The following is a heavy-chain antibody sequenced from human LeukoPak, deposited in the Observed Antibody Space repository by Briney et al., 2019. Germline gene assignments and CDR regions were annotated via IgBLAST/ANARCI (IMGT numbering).Heavy chain of an antibody. V-gene: IGHV4-34*01. CDR1: GGSFSGYY. CDR2: INHSGST. J-gene: IGHJ5*02. D-gene: IGHD6-13*01. CDR3: ARVVIAAAGTDDSWFDP. Sequence: SETLFLTCAVYGGSFSGYYWSWIRQPPGKGLEWIGEINHSGSTNYNPSLKSRVTISVDTSKNQFSLKLSSVTAADTAVYYCARVVIAAAGTDDSWFDPWGQGTLVTVSS.